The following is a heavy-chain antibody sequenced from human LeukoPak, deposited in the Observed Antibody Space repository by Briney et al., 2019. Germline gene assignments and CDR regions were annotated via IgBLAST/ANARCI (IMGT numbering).Heavy chain of an antibody. CDR3: ARGSAGTGS. V-gene: IGHV4-38-2*02. Sequence: SETLSLTCTVSGYSISSGYYWGWIRQPPGKGLEWIGSIYHSGSTYYTPSLKSRVPISVDTSKNQFSLKLCSVTAADTAVYYCARGSAGTGSWGQGTLVTVYS. CDR1: GYSISSGYY. CDR2: IYHSGST. D-gene: IGHD6-13*01. J-gene: IGHJ4*02.